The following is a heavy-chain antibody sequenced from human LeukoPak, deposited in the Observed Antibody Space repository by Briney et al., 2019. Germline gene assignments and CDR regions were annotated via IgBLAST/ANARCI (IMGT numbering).Heavy chain of an antibody. D-gene: IGHD6-13*01. Sequence: ASVKVSCKASGYTFTSYDINWVRQATGQGLEWMGWMNPNNGNTGYAQKFQGRVTMTRNTSISTAYMELSSLRSEDTAVYYCAKIAGYSSSWLGAFDIWGQGTMVTVSS. CDR2: MNPNNGNT. CDR3: AKIAGYSSSWLGAFDI. CDR1: GYTFTSYD. V-gene: IGHV1-8*01. J-gene: IGHJ3*02.